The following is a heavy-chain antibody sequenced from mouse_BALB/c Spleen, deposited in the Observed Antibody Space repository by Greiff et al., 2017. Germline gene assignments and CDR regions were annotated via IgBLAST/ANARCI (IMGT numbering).Heavy chain of an antibody. Sequence: EVQGVESGGGLVKPGGSLKLSCAASGFAFSSYDMSWVRQTPEKRLEWVAYISSGGGSTYYPDTVKGRFTISRDNTKNTLYLQMSSLKSEDTAMYYCARSEYGTYWGQGTLVTVSA. D-gene: IGHD5-1*01. CDR3: ARSEYGTY. CDR1: GFAFSSYD. CDR2: ISSGGGST. V-gene: IGHV5-12-1*01. J-gene: IGHJ3*01.